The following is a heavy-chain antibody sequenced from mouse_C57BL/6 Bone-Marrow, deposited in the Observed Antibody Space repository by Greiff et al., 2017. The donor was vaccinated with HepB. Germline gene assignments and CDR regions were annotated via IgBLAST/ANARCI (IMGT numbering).Heavy chain of an antibody. V-gene: IGHV5-16*01. D-gene: IGHD1-1*01. J-gene: IGHJ4*01. CDR1: GFTFSDYY. Sequence: EVHLVESEGGLVQPGSSMKLSCTASGFTFSDYYIAWVRQVPEKGLEWVANINYDGSSTYYLDSLKSRFIISRDNAKNILYLQMSSLKSEDTATYYWASNTTTYDCAMDYWGQGTSVTVSS. CDR3: ASNTTTYDCAMDY. CDR2: INYDGSST.